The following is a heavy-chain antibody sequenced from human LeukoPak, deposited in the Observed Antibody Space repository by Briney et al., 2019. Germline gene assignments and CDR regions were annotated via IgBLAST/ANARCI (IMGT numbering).Heavy chain of an antibody. V-gene: IGHV3-23*01. D-gene: IGHD6-19*01. CDR3: AKDSQQWLSNIFDY. CDR1: GFTFSSYA. J-gene: IGHJ4*02. Sequence: GGSLRLSCAASGFTFSSYAMSWVRQAPGKGLEWVSAISGSGGSTYYADSVEGRFTISRDNSKNTLYLQMNSLRAEDTAVYYCAKDSQQWLSNIFDYWGQGTLVTVSS. CDR2: ISGSGGST.